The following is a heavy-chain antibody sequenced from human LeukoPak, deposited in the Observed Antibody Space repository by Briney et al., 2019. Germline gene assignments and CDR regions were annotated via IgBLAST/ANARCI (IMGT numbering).Heavy chain of an antibody. D-gene: IGHD3-3*01. CDR3: ARSYSGDFWSGYYTSYYYYYMDV. J-gene: IGHJ6*03. Sequence: SGPALAKPTQTLTLTCTFSGFSLSTSGMCVSWIRQPPGKALEWLARIDWDDDKYYSTSLKTRLTISKDTSKNQVVLTMTNMDPMDTATYYCARSYSGDFWSGYYTSYYYYYMDVWGKGTTVTVSS. CDR1: GFSLSTSGMC. V-gene: IGHV2-70*11. CDR2: IDWDDDK.